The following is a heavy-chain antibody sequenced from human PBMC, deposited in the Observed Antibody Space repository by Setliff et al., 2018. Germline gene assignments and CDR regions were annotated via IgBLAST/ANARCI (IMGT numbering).Heavy chain of an antibody. CDR2: ICPGDSDT. CDR3: ASSSGSSSNDAFDI. CDR1: GYRFSSHW. Sequence: PGESLKISCKGSGYRFSSHWIGWVRQMPGEGLEWMGIICPGDSDTRYSPSFQGQVTISADKSISTAYLQWSSLKASDTAMYYCASSSGSSSNDAFDIWGQGTTVTVSS. J-gene: IGHJ3*02. V-gene: IGHV5-51*01. D-gene: IGHD1-26*01.